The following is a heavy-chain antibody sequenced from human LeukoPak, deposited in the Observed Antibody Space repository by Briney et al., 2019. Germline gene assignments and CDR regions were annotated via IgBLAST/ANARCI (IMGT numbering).Heavy chain of an antibody. D-gene: IGHD2-15*01. CDR1: GFTFSNYA. Sequence: PGGSLRLSCAASGFTFSNYAMSWVRQAPGKGLEWVSLISGSGASTYYPDSVKGRFTISRDNSKNTLSLQMNSLRADDTAVYYCATVRDIVVGGGPYYFDYWGQGTLVTVSS. J-gene: IGHJ4*02. CDR3: ATVRDIVVGGGPYYFDY. CDR2: ISGSGAST. V-gene: IGHV3-23*01.